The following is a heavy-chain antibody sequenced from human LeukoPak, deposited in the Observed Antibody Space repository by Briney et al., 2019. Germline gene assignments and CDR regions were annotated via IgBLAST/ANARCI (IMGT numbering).Heavy chain of an antibody. D-gene: IGHD6-13*01. CDR2: IYYSGST. Sequence: WVRQPPGKGLEWIGSIYYSGSTYYNPSLKSRVTISVDTSKNQFSLKLSSVTAADTAVYYCARASPPGIAAGWSQGTLVTVSS. V-gene: IGHV4-39*07. J-gene: IGHJ1*01. CDR3: ARASPPGIAAG.